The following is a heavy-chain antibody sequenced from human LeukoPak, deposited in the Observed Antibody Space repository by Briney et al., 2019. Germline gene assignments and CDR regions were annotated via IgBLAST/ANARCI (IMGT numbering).Heavy chain of an antibody. D-gene: IGHD3-22*01. CDR1: GFTFSSYW. CDR3: AREDSSRGDAFDI. V-gene: IGHV3-74*01. Sequence: GGSLRLSCAASGFTFSSYWMHWVRQAPGKGLVWVSRINSDGSGTSYADSVKGRFTISRDNAKNTLYLQMNSLRAEDTAVYYCAREDSSRGDAFDIWGQGTMVTVSS. J-gene: IGHJ3*02. CDR2: INSDGSGT.